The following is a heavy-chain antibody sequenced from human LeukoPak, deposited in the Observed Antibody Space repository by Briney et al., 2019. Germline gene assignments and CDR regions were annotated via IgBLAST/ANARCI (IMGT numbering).Heavy chain of an antibody. CDR2: IYYSGST. CDR1: GGPISSYY. V-gene: IGHV4-59*08. Sequence: PSETLSLTCTVSGGPISSYYWSWIRQPPGKGLEWIGYIYYSGSTNYNPSLKSRVTISVDTSKNQFSLKLSSVTAADTAVYYCARQGPGNPFDYWGQGTLVTVSS. J-gene: IGHJ4*02. CDR3: ARQGPGNPFDY. D-gene: IGHD4-23*01.